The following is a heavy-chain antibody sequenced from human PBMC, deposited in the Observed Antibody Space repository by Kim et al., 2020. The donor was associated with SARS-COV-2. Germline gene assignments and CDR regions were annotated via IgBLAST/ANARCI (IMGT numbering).Heavy chain of an antibody. V-gene: IGHV4-59*13. CDR1: GVSINTYF. CDR2: VSDSVAT. Sequence: SETLSLTCTVSGVSINTYFWTWIRQPPGKELEWVGYVSDSVATNYNPSLVSRVAISLDTSNNQFSLKVTSVTAADTAVYYCSRSPVYCGAGSCNRYRVD. J-gene: IGHJ4*01. CDR3: SRSPVYCGAGSCNRYRVD. D-gene: IGHD2-21*01.